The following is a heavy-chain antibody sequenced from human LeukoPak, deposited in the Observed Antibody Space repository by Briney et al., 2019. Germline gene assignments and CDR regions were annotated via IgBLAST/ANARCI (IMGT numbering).Heavy chain of an antibody. J-gene: IGHJ4*02. CDR1: GFTFSSFA. CDR3: AKVKAPYDFWSGYYSPFNY. Sequence: GGSLRPSCAASGFTFSSFAMGWVRQAPGKGLGWVLAIRGSGGSTYYADSVKGRFTISRDNSKNTLYLQMNSLRAEDTAVYYCAKVKAPYDFWSGYYSPFNYWGQGTLVTVSS. D-gene: IGHD3-3*01. CDR2: IRGSGGST. V-gene: IGHV3-23*01.